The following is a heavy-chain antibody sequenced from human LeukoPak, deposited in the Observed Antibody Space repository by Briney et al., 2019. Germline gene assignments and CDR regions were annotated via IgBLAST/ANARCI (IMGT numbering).Heavy chain of an antibody. V-gene: IGHV5-51*01. D-gene: IGHD5-24*01. Sequence: GESLKISCKASGYIFINYWIGWVRQMPGKGLEWMGLIYPGDSDTRYSPSFEGQVTISADKSTSTAYLQWSSLKASDTAMYYCARQTWDGSKSRGYNFDYWGQGTLVTVSS. J-gene: IGHJ4*02. CDR2: IYPGDSDT. CDR3: ARQTWDGSKSRGYNFDY. CDR1: GYIFINYW.